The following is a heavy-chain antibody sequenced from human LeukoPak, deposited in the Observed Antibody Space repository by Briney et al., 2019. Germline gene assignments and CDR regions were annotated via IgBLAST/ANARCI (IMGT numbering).Heavy chain of an antibody. D-gene: IGHD4-23*01. J-gene: IGHJ4*02. CDR1: GFTFSSYS. CDR3: ARDYGGNRRGYFDY. V-gene: IGHV3-21*01. CDR2: ISSSSSYI. Sequence: PGGSLRLSCAASGFTFSSYSMNWVRQAPGKGLEWVSSISSSSSYIYYADSVKGRFTISRDNAKNSLYLQMNSPRAEDTAVYYCARDYGGNRRGYFDYWGQGTLVTVSS.